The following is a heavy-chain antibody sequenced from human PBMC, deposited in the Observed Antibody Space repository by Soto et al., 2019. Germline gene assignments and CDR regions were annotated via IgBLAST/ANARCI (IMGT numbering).Heavy chain of an antibody. D-gene: IGHD1-20*01. CDR3: ATYLYKSVF. Sequence: EVQLVESGGRLVQPGGSLRLSCAASGFTFISDWMHWVRQAPGKGLVWVSRINRDGSSTSYADSVKGRFTISRDNAKNTLYLQMNSLRPEDTAVYYCATYLYKSVFGGQGTLVTASS. CDR2: INRDGSST. CDR1: GFTFISDW. V-gene: IGHV3-74*01. J-gene: IGHJ4*02.